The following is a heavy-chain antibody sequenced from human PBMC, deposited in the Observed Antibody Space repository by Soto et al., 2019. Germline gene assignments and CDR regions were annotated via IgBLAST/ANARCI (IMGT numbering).Heavy chain of an antibody. J-gene: IGHJ6*02. Sequence: QVQLVQSGAEVKKPGASVKVSCKASGYTLTSYYMHWVRLAPGQGLEWMGIINPDGGGTSYAQQFQGRVIMTRDTSTSTVYMEMNSLRSEDTAVYYCAVGGNYLSMDVWGQGTTVTVSS. CDR3: AVGGNYLSMDV. V-gene: IGHV1-46*01. CDR2: INPDGGGT. CDR1: GYTLTSYY. D-gene: IGHD4-4*01.